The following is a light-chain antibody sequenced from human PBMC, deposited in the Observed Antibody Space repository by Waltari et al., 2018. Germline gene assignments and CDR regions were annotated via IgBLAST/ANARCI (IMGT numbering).Light chain of an antibody. CDR2: LGS. CDR1: QSLLHSNGYNY. CDR3: LQYYSAPPT. V-gene: IGKV2-28*01. Sequence: DIVMTQSPLSLPVTPGEPASISCRSSQSLLHSNGYNYLDWYLQKPGQSPPLLIYLGSNRASGVPDRFSGSGSGTDFTLTISNLQAEDVAVYYCLQYYSAPPTFGQGTKVEIK. J-gene: IGKJ1*01.